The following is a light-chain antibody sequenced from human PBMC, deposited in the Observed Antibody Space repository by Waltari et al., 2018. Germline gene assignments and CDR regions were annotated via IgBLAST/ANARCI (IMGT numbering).Light chain of an antibody. CDR1: KLGDNF. J-gene: IGLJ2*01. Sequence: SYELTQPPSLSVSPGQTTSITCSGDKLGDNFASWYQQKPGQSPVLVIYQDTNRPSGIPERFSGSNSGNSATLTISETQPMDEADYYCQAWDSSTGVFGGGTKLTVL. V-gene: IGLV3-1*01. CDR3: QAWDSSTGV. CDR2: QDT.